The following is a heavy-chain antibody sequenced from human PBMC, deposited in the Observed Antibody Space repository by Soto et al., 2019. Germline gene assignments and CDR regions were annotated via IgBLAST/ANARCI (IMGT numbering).Heavy chain of an antibody. V-gene: IGHV5-51*01. CDR1: GYSFTSYW. CDR3: ARHYCSGGSCYAIDY. D-gene: IGHD2-15*01. CDR2: IYPGDSDT. Sequence: GESLKISCKGPGYSFTSYWIGWVRQMPGKGLEWMGIIYPGDSDTRYSPSFQGQVTISADKSISTAYLQWSSLKASDTAMYYCARHYCSGGSCYAIDYWGQGTLVTVSS. J-gene: IGHJ4*02.